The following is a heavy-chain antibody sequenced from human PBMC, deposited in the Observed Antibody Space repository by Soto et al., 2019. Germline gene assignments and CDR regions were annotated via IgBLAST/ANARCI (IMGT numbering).Heavy chain of an antibody. V-gene: IGHV1-3*01. CDR2: INAGNGNT. Sequence: ASVKVSCKASGYTFTSYAMHWVRQAPGQRLEWKGWINAGNGNTKYSQKFQGRVTITRDTSASTAYMELSSLRSEDTAVYYCAARSYCSGGSCSDYWGQGTLVTVSS. D-gene: IGHD2-15*01. J-gene: IGHJ4*02. CDR1: GYTFTSYA. CDR3: AARSYCSGGSCSDY.